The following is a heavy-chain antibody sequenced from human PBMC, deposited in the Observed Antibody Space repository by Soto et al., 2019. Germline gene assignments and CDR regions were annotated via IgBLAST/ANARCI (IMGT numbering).Heavy chain of an antibody. CDR1: GYTFTSYG. V-gene: IGHV1-18*01. CDR3: ARDLKVKCYYYYGMDV. J-gene: IGHJ6*02. Sequence: QVQLVQSGAEVKKPGASVKVSCKASGYTFTSYGISWVRQAPGQGLEWMGWISAYNGNTNYAQKLHGRVTMTTDTSTSTAYMELRSLRSDDTAVYYCARDLKVKCYYYYGMDVWGQGTTVTVSS. CDR2: ISAYNGNT.